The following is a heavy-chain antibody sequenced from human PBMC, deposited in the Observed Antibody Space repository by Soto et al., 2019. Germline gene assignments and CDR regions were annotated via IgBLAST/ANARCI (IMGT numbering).Heavy chain of an antibody. CDR1: GYTFIDYY. V-gene: IGHV1-2*02. CDR3: PRPPGYISDWYYFDL. CDR2: ISPKSGGT. Sequence: QVQLVQSGAEVKKPGASVKVSCEASGYTFIDYYMHWVRQAPGQGFEWMGMISPKSGGTNYAQKFQGRVTMNWDTSLNTAYMELSSLMSEDTAVYYCPRPPGYISDWYYFDLWGQGALVTVSS. J-gene: IGHJ4*02. D-gene: IGHD6-19*01.